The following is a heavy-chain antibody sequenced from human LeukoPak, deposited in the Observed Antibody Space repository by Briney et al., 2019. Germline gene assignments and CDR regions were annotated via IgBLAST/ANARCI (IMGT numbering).Heavy chain of an antibody. CDR2: INPSGGST. Sequence: ASVKVSCKASGYTFTSYYMHWVRQAPGQGLEWMGIINPSGGSTSYAQKFQGRVTMTRDTSTSTVYMELSSLRSEDTAVYYCARDYYDRVRLYYYYGMDVWGQGTTVTVSS. V-gene: IGHV1-46*01. J-gene: IGHJ6*02. D-gene: IGHD3-22*01. CDR3: ARDYYDRVRLYYYYGMDV. CDR1: GYTFTSYY.